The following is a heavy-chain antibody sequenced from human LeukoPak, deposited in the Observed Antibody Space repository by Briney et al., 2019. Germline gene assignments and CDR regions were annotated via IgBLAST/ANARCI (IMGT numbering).Heavy chain of an antibody. CDR3: AKDNYYDSSGSFDY. J-gene: IGHJ4*02. CDR1: GFTFDDYA. V-gene: IGHV3-9*01. CDR2: ISWNSGSI. D-gene: IGHD3-22*01. Sequence: PGRALRLFCAASGFTFDDYAMHLVRQAPGKGLEWVSGISWNSGSIGYADSVKGRFTISRDNAKNSLYLQMNSLRAEDTALYYCAKDNYYDSSGSFDYWGQGTLVTVSS.